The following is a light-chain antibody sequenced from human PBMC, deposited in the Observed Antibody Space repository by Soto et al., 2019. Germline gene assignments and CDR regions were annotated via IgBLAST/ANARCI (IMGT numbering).Light chain of an antibody. V-gene: IGLV2-14*03. Sequence: QSALTQPASVAGSPGQSLAITCTGTSSDIGTYRYISWYQQHPGKAPRLLLFDVNRRPSGVSDRFSGDKSGSTASLTISGLQAEDEADYYCSSYTPSASIIFGGGTKVTVL. J-gene: IGLJ2*01. CDR1: SSDIGTYRY. CDR3: SSYTPSASII. CDR2: DVN.